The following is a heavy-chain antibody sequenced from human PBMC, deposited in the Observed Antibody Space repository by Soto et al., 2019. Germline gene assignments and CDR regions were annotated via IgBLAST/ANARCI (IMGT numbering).Heavy chain of an antibody. Sequence: ASVKVSCKASGYTFTGYYMHWVRQAPGQVLEWMGWIIPNSGGTNYAQKFQGWVTMTRDTSISTTYMELSRLRSDDTAVYYCARGYCTGGSCYDWLAPWGQETMDTVSS. CDR2: IIPNSGGT. CDR3: ARGYCTGGSCYDWLAP. J-gene: IGHJ5*02. V-gene: IGHV1-2*04. D-gene: IGHD2-15*01. CDR1: GYTFTGYY.